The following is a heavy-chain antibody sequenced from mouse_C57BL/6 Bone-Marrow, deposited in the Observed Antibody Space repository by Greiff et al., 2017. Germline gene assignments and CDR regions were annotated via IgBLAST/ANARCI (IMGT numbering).Heavy chain of an antibody. V-gene: IGHV1-7*01. D-gene: IGHD2-4*01. CDR1: GYTFTSYW. Sequence: VQLQQSGAELAKPGASVKMSCKASGYTFTSYWMHWVKQRPGQGLEWIGYINPSTGYTEYNQKFKDKATLTADKSSSTAYMQLSSLTSEDSAVYYCARRDYDYFDYWGQGTTLTDSS. J-gene: IGHJ2*01. CDR2: INPSTGYT. CDR3: ARRDYDYFDY.